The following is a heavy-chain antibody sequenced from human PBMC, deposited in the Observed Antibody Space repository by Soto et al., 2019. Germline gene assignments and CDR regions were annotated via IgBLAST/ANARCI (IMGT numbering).Heavy chain of an antibody. CDR2: ISSSSSYI. CDR1: GFTFSSYS. J-gene: IGHJ6*02. D-gene: IGHD3-10*01. V-gene: IGHV3-21*01. Sequence: PGGSLRLSCAASGFTFSSYSMNWVRQAPGKGLEWVSSISSSSSYIYYADSVKGRFTISRDNAKNSLYLQMNSLRAEDTAVYFWARDYYILSYYPHNVYGMDVWGQGTTVTVSS. CDR3: ARDYYILSYYPHNVYGMDV.